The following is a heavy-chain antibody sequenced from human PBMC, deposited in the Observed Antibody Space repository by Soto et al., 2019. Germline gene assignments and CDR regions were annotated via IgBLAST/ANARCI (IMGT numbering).Heavy chain of an antibody. V-gene: IGHV4-61*01. J-gene: IGHJ4*02. CDR2: LYNSGST. CDR1: GGSVSNGSYY. Sequence: QVQLQESGPGLVKPSETLSLTCTVSGGSVSNGSYYWTWIRQPPGKGLEWIGCLYNSGSTNYNPALKSRATISVDTSKIQFSLRLSSVTAADTAMYYCARDNGYSYGYFDYWGQGTLVTVSS. D-gene: IGHD5-18*01. CDR3: ARDNGYSYGYFDY.